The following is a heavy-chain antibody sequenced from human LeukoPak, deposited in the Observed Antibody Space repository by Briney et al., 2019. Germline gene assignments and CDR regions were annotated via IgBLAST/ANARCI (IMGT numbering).Heavy chain of an antibody. CDR2: LSYDGSNT. CDR1: GFTFSSYA. V-gene: IGHV3-30-3*01. D-gene: IGHD6-13*01. CDR3: ARVPGIAATAYYYYAMDV. Sequence: GGSLRLSCAASGFTFSSYAMHWVRQAPGKGLEWVAVLSYDGSNTYHADSVEGRFTISRDNSKNTLYLQMNSLRPEDTAVYYCARVPGIAATAYYYYAMDVWGQGTTVTVSS. J-gene: IGHJ6*02.